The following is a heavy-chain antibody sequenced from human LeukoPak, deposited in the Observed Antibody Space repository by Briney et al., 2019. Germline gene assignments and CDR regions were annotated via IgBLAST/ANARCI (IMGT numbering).Heavy chain of an antibody. CDR2: ISSSSSYI. V-gene: IGHV3-21*01. J-gene: IGHJ4*02. CDR3: AAGYNSGLAY. Sequence: GGSLRLSCVASGFTFSSYSMNWVRQAPGKGLEWVSSISSSSSYIYYAGSVKGRFTISRDNAKNSLYLQMNSLRAEDTAVYYCAAGYNSGLAYWGQGTLVTVSS. CDR1: GFTFSSYS. D-gene: IGHD5-24*01.